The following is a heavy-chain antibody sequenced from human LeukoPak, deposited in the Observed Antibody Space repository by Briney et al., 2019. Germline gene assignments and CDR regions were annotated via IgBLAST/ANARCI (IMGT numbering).Heavy chain of an antibody. D-gene: IGHD3-22*01. J-gene: IGHJ4*02. V-gene: IGHV4-34*01. CDR2: INHSGST. CDR3: ARVTGYMIEDYFDY. CDR1: GGSFSGYY. Sequence: SETLSLTCAVYGGSFSGYYWSWIRQPPGKGLEGIGEINHSGSTNYNPSLKSRVTISVDTSKNQFSLKLSSVTAADTAVYYCARVTGYMIEDYFDYWGQGTLVTVSS.